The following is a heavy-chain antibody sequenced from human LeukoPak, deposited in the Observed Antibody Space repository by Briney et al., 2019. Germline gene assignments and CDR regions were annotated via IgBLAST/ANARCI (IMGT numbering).Heavy chain of an antibody. V-gene: IGHV4-39*02. CDR3: AREQQWLKDGGFDY. CDR2: ISYSGST. D-gene: IGHD6-19*01. CDR1: GGSISSSNYY. J-gene: IGHJ4*02. Sequence: SETLSLTCTVSGGSISSSNYYWGWIRQPPGKGLEWIGSISYSGSTYYNPSLRSRVTVSVDTSKNQFSLKLSSVTAADTAVYYCAREQQWLKDGGFDYWGQGTLVTVSS.